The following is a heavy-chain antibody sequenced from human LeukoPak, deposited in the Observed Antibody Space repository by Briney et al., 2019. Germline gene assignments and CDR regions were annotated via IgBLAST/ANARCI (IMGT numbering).Heavy chain of an antibody. CDR1: GFTFSNAW. V-gene: IGHV3-15*01. CDR2: IKSKTDGGTT. J-gene: IGHJ1*01. CDR3: TTDIVMTPGIAESFQH. D-gene: IGHD3-16*01. Sequence: GGSLRLSCAASGFTFSNAWMSWVRQAPGKGLEWVGRIKSKTDGGTTDYAAPVKGRFTISRDDSKNTLYLQMNSLKTEDTAVYYCTTDIVMTPGIAESFQHWGQGTLVTVSS.